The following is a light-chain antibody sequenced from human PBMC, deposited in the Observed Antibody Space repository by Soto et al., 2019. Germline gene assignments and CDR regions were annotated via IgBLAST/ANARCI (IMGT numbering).Light chain of an antibody. Sequence: VLTQSPPPLTVTPGEPASISCRSSQRLLHSNGNNFLDWYLQKPGQSPQLLIYLGSNQAAGDPDRGSGSGAGSDFTANIGRVEGEDVGVYYCMQVLRTPYTFGQGTKLEIK. V-gene: IGKV2-28*01. CDR2: LGS. J-gene: IGKJ2*01. CDR3: MQVLRTPYT. CDR1: QRLLHSNGNNF.